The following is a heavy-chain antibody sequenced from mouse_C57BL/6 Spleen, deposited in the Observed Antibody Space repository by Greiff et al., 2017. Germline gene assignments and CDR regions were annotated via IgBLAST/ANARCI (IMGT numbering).Heavy chain of an antibody. D-gene: IGHD1-1*01. J-gene: IGHJ2*01. Sequence: VQLQQPGAELVKPGASVKLSCKASGYTFTSYWMQWVKQRPGQGLEWIGEIDPSDSYTNYNQKFKGKATLTVDTSSSTAYMQLSSLTSEDSAVYYCARWGYGSILFDYWGQGTTLTVSS. CDR3: ARWGYGSILFDY. CDR2: IDPSDSYT. CDR1: GYTFTSYW. V-gene: IGHV1-50*01.